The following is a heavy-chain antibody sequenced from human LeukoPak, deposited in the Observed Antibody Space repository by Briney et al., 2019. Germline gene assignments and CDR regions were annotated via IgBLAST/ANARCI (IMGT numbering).Heavy chain of an antibody. CDR3: AREDPQTRVPEGMDV. Sequence: SETLSLTCTVSGGSMSYYYWSWLRQSPGKGREWVGYIYYSGTTNYNPSLKSRVTISVDTSKNQFSLQLRSVTAADSAVYYCAREDPQTRVPEGMDVWGQGTTVTVSS. J-gene: IGHJ6*02. V-gene: IGHV4-59*01. D-gene: IGHD4/OR15-4a*01. CDR1: GGSMSYYY. CDR2: IYYSGTT.